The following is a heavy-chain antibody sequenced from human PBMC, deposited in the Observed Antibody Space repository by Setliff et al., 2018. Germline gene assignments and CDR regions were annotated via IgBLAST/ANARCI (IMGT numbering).Heavy chain of an antibody. D-gene: IGHD3-10*01. Sequence: PGGSLRLSCTASGFSFSNCWVSWVRQAPGKGLEWLASINPHASEKYYVDSVKGRFTISRDNAKNSLSLQMNSLRTEDTAVYYCFGAGTCSYWGQGTLVTVSS. J-gene: IGHJ4*02. CDR3: FGAGTCSY. CDR2: INPHASEK. CDR1: GFSFSNCW. V-gene: IGHV3-7*01.